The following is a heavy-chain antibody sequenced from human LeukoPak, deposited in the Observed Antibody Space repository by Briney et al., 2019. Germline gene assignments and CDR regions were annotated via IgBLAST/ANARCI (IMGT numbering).Heavy chain of an antibody. J-gene: IGHJ5*02. CDR1: GFSFGAYY. Sequence: GSLRLSCAASGFSFGAYYMSWIRPAPGKGLELILYISTSDATISYADSVKGRFTISRDNAENSPYLQMNSLRAEDTAVYYCAGGYGSGSFSAWGQGTLVTVSS. CDR2: ISTSDATI. D-gene: IGHD3-10*01. V-gene: IGHV3-11*01. CDR3: AGGYGSGSFSA.